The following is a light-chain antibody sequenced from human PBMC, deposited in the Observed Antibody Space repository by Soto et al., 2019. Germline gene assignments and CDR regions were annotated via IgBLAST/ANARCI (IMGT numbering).Light chain of an antibody. J-gene: IGKJ4*01. V-gene: IGKV3-11*01. CDR3: QQRSDWPLT. CDR1: QSVSSY. Sequence: EIVLTQSPATLSLSPGERATHSCRASQSVSSYLAWYQQKPGQAPRLLMYDASNRATGIPARFSGSGSGTDFTLTISSLEPEDFAVYYCQQRSDWPLTFGGGTKVDIK. CDR2: DAS.